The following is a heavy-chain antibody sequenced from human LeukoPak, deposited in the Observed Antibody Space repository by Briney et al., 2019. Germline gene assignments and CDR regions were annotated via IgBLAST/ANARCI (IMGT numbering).Heavy chain of an antibody. CDR2: INHSGST. V-gene: IGHV4-34*01. CDR3: ARAYSSSCYGHNWFDP. CDR1: GGSFSGYF. J-gene: IGHJ5*02. Sequence: SETLSLTCAVYGGSFSGYFWSWIRQPPGKGLEWIGEINHSGSTNYNPSLKSRVTISVDTSMNQFSLKLSSVTAANTAVYYCARAYSSSCYGHNWFDPWGQGTLVTVSS. D-gene: IGHD6-13*01.